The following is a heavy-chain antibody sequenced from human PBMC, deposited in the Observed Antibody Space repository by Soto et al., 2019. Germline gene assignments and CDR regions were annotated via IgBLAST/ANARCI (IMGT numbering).Heavy chain of an antibody. V-gene: IGHV6-1*01. Sequence: TLSLPSPISWGSVSSNTAAWSLIRHSPSRGLEGLGRTYYRSKWFNDFAFSVKSRITINPDTSTNQFSLQLISVTPDDTAVYYCAREVEYTLDWQTGNYFDSWGQGTLVTVSS. D-gene: IGHD3-9*01. CDR1: WGSVSSNTAA. CDR3: AREVEYTLDWQTGNYFDS. CDR2: TYYRSKWFN. J-gene: IGHJ4*02.